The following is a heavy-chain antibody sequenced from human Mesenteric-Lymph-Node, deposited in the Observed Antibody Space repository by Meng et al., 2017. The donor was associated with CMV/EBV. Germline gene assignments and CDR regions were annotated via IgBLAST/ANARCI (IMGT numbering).Heavy chain of an antibody. CDR3: ARGYPTYSSDWRPFDY. D-gene: IGHD6-19*01. V-gene: IGHV1-3*01. Sequence: SGYTFTTYAIHWLRQAPGQRLEWMGWIIVGNGHTQYSQKFQGRGTITWGTSASTAYMELSSLISEDTAVYFCARGYPTYSSDWRPFDYWGQGTLVTVSS. CDR1: GYTFTTYA. J-gene: IGHJ4*02. CDR2: IIVGNGHT.